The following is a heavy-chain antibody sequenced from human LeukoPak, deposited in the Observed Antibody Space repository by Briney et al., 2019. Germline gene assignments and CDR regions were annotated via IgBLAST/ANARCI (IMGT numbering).Heavy chain of an antibody. D-gene: IGHD2-21*01. CDR1: GGSISNYY. V-gene: IGHV4-59*01. J-gene: IGHJ3*02. Sequence: PSQTLSLTCTVSGGSISNYYWSWIRQPPGKGLEWIGFVYYSGSTHYNPSLESRVTISVDVSKNQFSLKLSSVTTADTAVYYCAREGAYFHPPYAFDIWGQGTMVTVSS. CDR2: VYYSGST. CDR3: AREGAYFHPPYAFDI.